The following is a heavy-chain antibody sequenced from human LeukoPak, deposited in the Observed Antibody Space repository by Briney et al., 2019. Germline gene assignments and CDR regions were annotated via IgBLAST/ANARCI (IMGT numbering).Heavy chain of an antibody. Sequence: PGGSLRLSCAASGFTLSNYDMHWVRQPTGKGLEWVSAIGRHGDTYYAASVKGRFTISREYAKNSLYLQMNSLRVGDTAVYYCARVSLSTSGYGDALEIWGQGTVVTVSS. CDR3: ARVSLSTSGYGDALEI. V-gene: IGHV3-13*04. CDR2: IGRHGDT. J-gene: IGHJ3*02. D-gene: IGHD5-12*01. CDR1: GFTLSNYD.